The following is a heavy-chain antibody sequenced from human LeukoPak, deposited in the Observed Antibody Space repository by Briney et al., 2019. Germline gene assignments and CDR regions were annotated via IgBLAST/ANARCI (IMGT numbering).Heavy chain of an antibody. CDR1: GFIFSSFG. CDR3: AKGGARDVWYFAY. Sequence: GGSLSLSCAASGFIFSSFGIHWVRQTPGKGLEWVAFVRFDGGEKYYADSVKGRFTVSKDNSKNTLYPQINSLRPEDTAVYYCAKGGARDVWYFAYWGLGVLVTVSS. J-gene: IGHJ4*02. V-gene: IGHV3-30*02. CDR2: VRFDGGEK. D-gene: IGHD2-8*01.